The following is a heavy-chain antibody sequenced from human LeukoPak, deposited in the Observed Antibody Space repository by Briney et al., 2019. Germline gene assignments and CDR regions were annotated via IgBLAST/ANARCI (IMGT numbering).Heavy chain of an antibody. Sequence: ASVKVSCKVSGSTLTELSMHWVRQAPGKGLEWMGGFDPEDGETIYAQKFQGRVTMTEDTSTDTAYMELSSLRSEDTAVYYCATTLSESCDCYDFDYWGQGTLVTVSS. D-gene: IGHD2-21*02. CDR3: ATTLSESCDCYDFDY. J-gene: IGHJ4*02. V-gene: IGHV1-24*01. CDR1: GSTLTELS. CDR2: FDPEDGET.